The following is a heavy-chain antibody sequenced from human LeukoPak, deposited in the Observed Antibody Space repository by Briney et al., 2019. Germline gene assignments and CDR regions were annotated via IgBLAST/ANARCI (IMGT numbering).Heavy chain of an antibody. D-gene: IGHD3-10*01. CDR3: ARDNSVGDIAWWFDP. CDR2: IRYDGSNK. V-gene: IGHV3-30*02. CDR1: GFTFSSYG. J-gene: IGHJ5*02. Sequence: GGSLRLSCAASGFTFSSYGMHWVRQAPGKGLEWVAFIRYDGSNKYYADSVKGRFTISRDNSKNTLYLQMNSLRSEDTAVYYCARDNSVGDIAWWFDPWGQGTLVTVSS.